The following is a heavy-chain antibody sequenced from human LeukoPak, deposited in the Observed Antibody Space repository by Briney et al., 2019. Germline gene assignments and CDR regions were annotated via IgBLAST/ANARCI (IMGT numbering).Heavy chain of an antibody. V-gene: IGHV3-11*04. J-gene: IGHJ4*02. D-gene: IGHD4-17*01. CDR1: GFTFSSYW. CDR2: ISSSGSTI. CDR3: EAVTTGAVIDY. Sequence: PGGSLRLSCAASGFTFSSYWMSWIRQAPGKGLEWVSYISSSGSTIYYADSVKGRFTISRDNAKNSLYLQMNSLRAEDTAVYYCEAVTTGAVIDYWGQGTLVTVSS.